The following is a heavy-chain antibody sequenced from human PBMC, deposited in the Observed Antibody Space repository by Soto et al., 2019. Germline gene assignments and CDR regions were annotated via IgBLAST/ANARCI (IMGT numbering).Heavy chain of an antibody. CDR2: IYYSGST. Sequence: SERLSLTCTVSGVSLSSYNWSRIRHPPGRGLEWIGYIYYSGSTNYNPSLKSRVTISVDTSKNQFSLKLSSVTAADTAVYYCARGRARAPYDILTGYHAFDSWGQGTLVT. CDR3: ARGRARAPYDILTGYHAFDS. CDR1: GVSLSSYN. J-gene: IGHJ4*02. V-gene: IGHV4-59*01. D-gene: IGHD3-9*01.